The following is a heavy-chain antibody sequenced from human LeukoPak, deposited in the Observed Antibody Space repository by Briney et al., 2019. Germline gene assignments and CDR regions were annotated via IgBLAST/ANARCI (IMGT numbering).Heavy chain of an antibody. CDR2: ISGSGGST. Sequence: PGGSLRLSCAASGFTFSSYGMSWVRQAPGKGLEWVSAISGSGGSTYYADSVKGRFTISRDNSKNTLYLQMNSLRAEDTAVYYCARGHSWYYDSSGYSPLNWFDPWGQGTLVTVSS. CDR1: GFTFSSYG. D-gene: IGHD3-22*01. V-gene: IGHV3-23*01. CDR3: ARGHSWYYDSSGYSPLNWFDP. J-gene: IGHJ5*02.